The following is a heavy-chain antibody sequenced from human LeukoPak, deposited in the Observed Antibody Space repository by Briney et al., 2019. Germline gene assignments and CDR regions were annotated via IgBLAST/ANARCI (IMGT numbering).Heavy chain of an antibody. Sequence: ASVKVSCKASGYTFTGYYMHWVRQASGQGLEWMGWINSNSGGTNYAQKFQGRVTMTRDTSISTAYMELSRLRSDDTAVYYCAREGQQRAFDIWGQGTMVTVSS. D-gene: IGHD5-18*01. CDR2: INSNSGGT. CDR1: GYTFTGYY. V-gene: IGHV1-2*02. CDR3: AREGQQRAFDI. J-gene: IGHJ3*02.